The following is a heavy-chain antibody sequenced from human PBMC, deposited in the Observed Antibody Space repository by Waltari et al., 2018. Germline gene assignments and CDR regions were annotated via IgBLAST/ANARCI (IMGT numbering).Heavy chain of an antibody. Sequence: EVQLVESGGGLVKPGGSLRLSCAASGFTFSNAWMICVRQAPGKGLEWVGRIKSKTEGGTTDYAAPVKGRFTISRDDSKNTMYLQMSSLKTEDTAVYYCSAQGGSSDYWGQGTLVTVSS. J-gene: IGHJ4*02. CDR1: GFTFSNAW. CDR2: IKSKTEGGTT. D-gene: IGHD1-26*01. CDR3: SAQGGSSDY. V-gene: IGHV3-15*01.